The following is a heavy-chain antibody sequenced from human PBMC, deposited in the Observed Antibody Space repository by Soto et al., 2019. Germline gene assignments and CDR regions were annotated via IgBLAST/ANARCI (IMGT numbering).Heavy chain of an antibody. Sequence: GGSLRLSCAASGFTFSDYHMSWIRQAPGKGLEWVSSITGSGSIIYYADSVKGRLTISRDNAKNSLYLEMNSLRAEETAMYYCARGARPYYFYGMDVWAQGTTVTVSS. CDR1: GFTFSDYH. J-gene: IGHJ6*02. CDR2: ITGSGSII. D-gene: IGHD6-6*01. V-gene: IGHV3-11*01. CDR3: ARGARPYYFYGMDV.